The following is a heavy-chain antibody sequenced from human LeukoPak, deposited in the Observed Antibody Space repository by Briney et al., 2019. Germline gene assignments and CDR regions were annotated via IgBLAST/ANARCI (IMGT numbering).Heavy chain of an antibody. J-gene: IGHJ6*02. CDR3: ARDRQYYDFWSGYPNYYYYGMDV. Sequence: SETLSLTCTVYGGSISSYYWSWIRQPPGKGLEWIGYIYYSGSTNYNPSLKSRVTISVDTSKNQFSLKLSSVTAADTAVYYCARDRQYYDFWSGYPNYYYYGMDVWGQGTTVTVSS. V-gene: IGHV4-59*01. D-gene: IGHD3-3*01. CDR2: IYYSGST. CDR1: GGSISSYY.